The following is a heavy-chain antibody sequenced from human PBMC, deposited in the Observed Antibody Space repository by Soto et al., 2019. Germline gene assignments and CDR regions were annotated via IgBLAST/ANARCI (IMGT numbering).Heavy chain of an antibody. Sequence: AETLSITCRGSGGSFSIFTDYWSWIRHPPGNGLEWIVYVYHTGKTSYNPSLKSRVSISVDTSKNQFSLNLDSVTAADTAVYFCARDFAYFDSWGQGTLVTVSS. J-gene: IGHJ4*02. CDR3: ARDFAYFDS. V-gene: IGHV4-61*01. D-gene: IGHD3-3*01. CDR2: VYHTGKT. CDR1: GGSFSIFTDY.